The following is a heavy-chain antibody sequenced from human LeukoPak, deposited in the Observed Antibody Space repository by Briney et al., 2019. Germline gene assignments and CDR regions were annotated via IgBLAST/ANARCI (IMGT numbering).Heavy chain of an antibody. Sequence: ASVKVSCKASGYTFTSYYMHWVRQAPGQGLEWMGLINPTGGSTGYAQKFQGRVTMTRDTSISTAYMELSRLRSDDTAVYYCARGDYYDSSGYYPPLEYWGQGTLVTVSS. D-gene: IGHD3-22*01. J-gene: IGHJ4*02. CDR3: ARGDYYDSSGYYPPLEY. V-gene: IGHV1-2*06. CDR2: INPTGGST. CDR1: GYTFTSYY.